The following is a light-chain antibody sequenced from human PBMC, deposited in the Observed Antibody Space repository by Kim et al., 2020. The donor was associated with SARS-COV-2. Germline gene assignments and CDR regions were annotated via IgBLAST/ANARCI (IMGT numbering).Light chain of an antibody. Sequence: LSASVGTRVTITCRASQSISNYLIWYHPKQGKAPKLLIYAASTLQSVVPSRFSGSGSGTDFTLTISNLQVEDFATYYCQQSYSSYSFGQGTKLEI. V-gene: IGKV1-39*01. CDR2: AAS. CDR1: QSISNY. J-gene: IGKJ2*03. CDR3: QQSYSSYS.